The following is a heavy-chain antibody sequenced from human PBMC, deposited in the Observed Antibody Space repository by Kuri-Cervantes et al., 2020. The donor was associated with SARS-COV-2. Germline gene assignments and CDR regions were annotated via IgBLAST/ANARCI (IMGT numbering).Heavy chain of an antibody. CDR2: LDTSGST. J-gene: IGHJ4*02. V-gene: IGHV4-61*09. CDR3: GRVSRIQLWHRYSDS. CDR1: GVSVSGGTYY. D-gene: IGHD5-18*01. Sequence: SQTLSLTCAVSGVSVSGGTYYWSWIRQPAGKGLEWIGHLDTSGSTTYNPSLKSRVTISLDTSKNEVSLRLTSATAADTGVYYCGRVSRIQLWHRYSDSWGQGTLVTVSS.